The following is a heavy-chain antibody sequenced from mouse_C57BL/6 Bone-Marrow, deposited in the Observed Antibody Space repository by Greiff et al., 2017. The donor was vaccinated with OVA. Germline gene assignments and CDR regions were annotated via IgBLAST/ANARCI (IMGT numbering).Heavy chain of an antibody. CDR3: ARHAYYDSWYFDV. CDR2: ISNGGGST. Sequence: EVQLVESGGGLVQPGGSLKLSCAASGFTFSDYYMYWVRQTPEKRLEWVAYISNGGGSTYYPDTVKGRFTISRDNAKNTLYLQMSRLKSEDTAMYYCARHAYYDSWYFDVWGTGTTVTVSS. D-gene: IGHD2-4*01. J-gene: IGHJ1*03. V-gene: IGHV5-12*01. CDR1: GFTFSDYY.